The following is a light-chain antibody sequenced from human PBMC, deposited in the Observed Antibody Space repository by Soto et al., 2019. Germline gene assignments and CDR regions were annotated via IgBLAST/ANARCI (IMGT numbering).Light chain of an antibody. V-gene: IGKV3-15*01. CDR3: QQYNDRLWT. J-gene: IGKJ1*01. Sequence: EINVTQSPATLSASPGDRVTLSCRASQSVTYNLAWYQQRPGQAPRLLIYGASTRATGIPPRFSGRGSGTEFTLTITSLQSEDFAVYFCQQYNDRLWTFGQGTKVDIK. CDR2: GAS. CDR1: QSVTYN.